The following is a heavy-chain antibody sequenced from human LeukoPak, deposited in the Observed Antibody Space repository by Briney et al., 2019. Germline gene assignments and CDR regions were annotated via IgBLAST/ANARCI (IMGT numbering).Heavy chain of an antibody. D-gene: IGHD6-19*01. CDR3: ARGRSSGWYMDFDY. Sequence: ASVKVSCTASGYPFTSYNVNWVRQATGQGLEWMGWMNTNSGNTGYSQNFQGRVTMTRDTSISTAYMELGSLMSEDTAVYYCARGRSSGWYMDFDYWGQGTLVTVSS. CDR1: GYPFTSYN. CDR2: MNTNSGNT. J-gene: IGHJ4*02. V-gene: IGHV1-8*01.